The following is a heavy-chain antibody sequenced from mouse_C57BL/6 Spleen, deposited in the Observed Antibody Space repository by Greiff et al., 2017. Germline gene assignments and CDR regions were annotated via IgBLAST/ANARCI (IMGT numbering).Heavy chain of an antibody. CDR1: GYTFTSYW. CDR2: IDPSDSYT. Sequence: QVQLQQPGAELVMPGASVKLSCKASGYTFTSYWMPWVKQRPGQGLEWIGEIDPSDSYTNYNQKFKGKSTLTVDKSSSTAYMQLSSLTSEDSAVYYCARPGYYGSSFYAMDYWGQGTSVTVSS. CDR3: ARPGYYGSSFYAMDY. D-gene: IGHD1-1*01. V-gene: IGHV1-69*01. J-gene: IGHJ4*01.